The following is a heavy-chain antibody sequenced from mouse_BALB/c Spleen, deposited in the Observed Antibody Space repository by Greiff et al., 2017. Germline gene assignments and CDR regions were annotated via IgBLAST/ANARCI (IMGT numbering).Heavy chain of an antibody. J-gene: IGHJ4*01. Sequence: VQLKESGGGLVQPGGSLKLSCAASGFTFSSYGMSWVRQTPDKRLELVATINSNSGSTYYPDSVKGRFTISRDNAKNTLYLQMSSLKSEDTAMYYCARMGDDMMDYWGQGTSVTVSS. V-gene: IGHV5-6-3*01. CDR2: INSNSGST. CDR3: ARMGDDMMDY. CDR1: GFTFSSYG.